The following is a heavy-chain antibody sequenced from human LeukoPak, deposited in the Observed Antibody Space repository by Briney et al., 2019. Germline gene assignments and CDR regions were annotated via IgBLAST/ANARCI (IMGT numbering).Heavy chain of an antibody. J-gene: IGHJ6*02. CDR3: ASGRSAYYDFRTGYYRGVYSGMDV. CDR2: ISGDRSRI. D-gene: IGHD3-3*01. Sequence: GGSLRLSCAASGITFDEYGIHWVRQAPGKGLEWVSYISGDRSRIEYAESVKGRFTISRDSSTNSLHLQMNSLRTKDTALYYCASGRSAYYDFRTGYYRGVYSGMDVWGQGTTVTVS. V-gene: IGHV3-43*02. CDR1: GITFDEYG.